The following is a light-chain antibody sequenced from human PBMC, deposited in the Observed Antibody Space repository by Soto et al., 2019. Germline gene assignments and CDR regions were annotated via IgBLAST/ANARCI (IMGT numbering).Light chain of an antibody. CDR3: QQYSDWPPT. Sequence: EIVLTQSPSTLSVSPLERSTLSCRASQSVSSNLAWYQQKPGQAPRLLINGASTRATGIPARFSGSGSGTEFSLTISSLQSEDFAVYYCQQYSDWPPTFGQGTKVDIK. J-gene: IGKJ1*01. CDR2: GAS. V-gene: IGKV3-15*01. CDR1: QSVSSN.